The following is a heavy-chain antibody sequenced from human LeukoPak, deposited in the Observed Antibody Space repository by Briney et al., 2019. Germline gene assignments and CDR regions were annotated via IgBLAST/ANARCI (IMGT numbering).Heavy chain of an antibody. Sequence: SETLSLTCTVSGGSISSYYWSWIRQPPGKGLEWIGYIYYSGSTNYNPSLKSRVTISVDTSKNQFSLKLSSVTAADTAVYYCASGVQVYYDFWSGIVGAFDIWGQGTMVTVSS. CDR2: IYYSGST. V-gene: IGHV4-59*01. J-gene: IGHJ3*02. CDR1: GGSISSYY. D-gene: IGHD3-3*01. CDR3: ASGVQVYYDFWSGIVGAFDI.